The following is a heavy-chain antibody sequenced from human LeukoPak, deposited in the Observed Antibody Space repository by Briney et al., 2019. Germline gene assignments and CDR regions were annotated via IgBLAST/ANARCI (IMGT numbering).Heavy chain of an antibody. CDR2: IYYSGST. V-gene: IGHV4-39*01. CDR1: GGSISSSNW. Sequence: SETLSLTCAVSGGSISSSNWWSWVRQPPGKGLEWIGSIYYSGSTYYNPSLKSRVTISVDTSKNQFSLKLSSVTAADTAVYYCVRRYSSSLYYYYYMDVWGKGTTVTVSS. J-gene: IGHJ6*03. D-gene: IGHD6-6*01. CDR3: VRRYSSSLYYYYYMDV.